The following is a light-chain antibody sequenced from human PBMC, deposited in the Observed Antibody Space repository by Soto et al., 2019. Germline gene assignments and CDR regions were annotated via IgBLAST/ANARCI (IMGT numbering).Light chain of an antibody. V-gene: IGKV3-15*01. CDR1: QSVSSS. CDR2: GAS. CDR3: QQYNNWPPGK. Sequence: EMVMTQSPATLSVSPGERATLSCRASQSVSSSLAWYQQKPGQAPRLLIYGASTRATGIPARFSCSGSGTEFTLTISSLQSEDFAVYYCQQYNNWPPGKFGQGTKVEIK. J-gene: IGKJ1*01.